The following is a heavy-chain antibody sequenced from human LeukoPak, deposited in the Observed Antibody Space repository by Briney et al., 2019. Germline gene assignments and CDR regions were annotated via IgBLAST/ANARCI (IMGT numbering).Heavy chain of an antibody. V-gene: IGHV4-34*01. CDR2: INHSGST. Sequence: SETLSLTCAVYGGSFSGYYWSWIRQPPGKGLEWIGEINHSGSTNYNPSLKSRVAISVDTSKNQFSLKLSSVTAADTAVYYCARGTGIYWGQGTLVTVSS. D-gene: IGHD1-14*01. CDR3: ARGTGIY. J-gene: IGHJ4*02. CDR1: GGSFSGYY.